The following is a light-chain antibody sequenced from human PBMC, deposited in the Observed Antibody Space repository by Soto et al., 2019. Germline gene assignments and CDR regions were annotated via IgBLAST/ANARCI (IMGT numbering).Light chain of an antibody. CDR1: SSDVGIYNY. J-gene: IGLJ1*01. CDR2: EVS. CDR3: SSYTSSSTAYV. Sequence: HSALTQPASVSGSPGQSITISCTGTSSDVGIYNYVSWYQQHPGKAPKLMIYEVSHRPSGVSNRFSGSKSGNTASLTISGLHAEDEADYYCSSYTSSSTAYVFGSGTKLTVL. V-gene: IGLV2-14*01.